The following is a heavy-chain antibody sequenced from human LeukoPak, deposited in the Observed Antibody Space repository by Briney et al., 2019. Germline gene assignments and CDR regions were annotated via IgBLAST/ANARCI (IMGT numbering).Heavy chain of an antibody. CDR1: GFTFSSYA. D-gene: IGHD6-13*01. J-gene: IGHJ4*02. Sequence: GGSLRLSCAASGFTFSSYAMHWVRQAPGKGLEWVAVISYDGSNKYYADSVKGRYTISRDNSKNTLYLQMNSLRAEDTAVYYCAQNDREIAAAGIPYFGYWGQGTLVTVSS. CDR3: AQNDREIAAAGIPYFGY. V-gene: IGHV3-30-3*01. CDR2: ISYDGSNK.